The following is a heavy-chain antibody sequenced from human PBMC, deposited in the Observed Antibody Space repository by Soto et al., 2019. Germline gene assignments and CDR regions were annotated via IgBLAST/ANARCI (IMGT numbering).Heavy chain of an antibody. CDR1: GFTFSNAW. CDR3: TTEGLAAAGTFQH. V-gene: IGHV3-15*07. D-gene: IGHD6-13*01. Sequence: GGSLRLSCAASGFTFSNAWMNWVRQAPGKGLEWVGRIKSKTDGGTTDYAAPVKGRITISRDDSKNTLYLQMNSLKTEDTAVYYCTTEGLAAAGTFQHWGQGTLVTVSS. J-gene: IGHJ1*01. CDR2: IKSKTDGGTT.